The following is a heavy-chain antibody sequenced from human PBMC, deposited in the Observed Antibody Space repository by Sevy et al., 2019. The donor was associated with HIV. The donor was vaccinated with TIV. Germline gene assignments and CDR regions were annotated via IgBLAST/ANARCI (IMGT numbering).Heavy chain of an antibody. V-gene: IGHV3-21*01. CDR2: ISSTSAYI. Sequence: GGSLGLSCAASGFTFSSYRRTWVRQAPGKGLEWVSCISSTSAYINYADSVKGRFTISRDNAKNLLYLQMDSLRAEDTAVYYCARAVLEISTWRSDYWGQGTLVTVSS. J-gene: IGHJ4*02. CDR1: GFTFSSYR. CDR3: ARAVLEISTWRSDY. D-gene: IGHD1-1*01.